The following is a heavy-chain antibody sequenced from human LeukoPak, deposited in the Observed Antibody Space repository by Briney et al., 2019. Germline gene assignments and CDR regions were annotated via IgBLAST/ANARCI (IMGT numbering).Heavy chain of an antibody. CDR2: ISSRSNYI. CDR1: GFSFSDHN. J-gene: IGHJ4*02. V-gene: IGHV3-21*01. Sequence: PGGSLRLSCAVSGFSFSDHNMNWVRQAPGEGLEWVASISSRSNYIYYADSLKGRVTVSRDNARNSLFLQMTSLRAEDTAVYYCARDYLGFGESGFDYWGQGTQVIVSS. CDR3: ARDYLGFGESGFDY. D-gene: IGHD3-10*01.